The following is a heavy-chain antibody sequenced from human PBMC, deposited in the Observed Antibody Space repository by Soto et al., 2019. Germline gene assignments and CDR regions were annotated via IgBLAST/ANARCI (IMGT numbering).Heavy chain of an antibody. J-gene: IGHJ6*02. Sequence: LSLTCAVSGGSISSGGYSWSWIRQPPGKGLEWIGYIYHSGSTYYNPSLKSRVTISVDRSKNQFSLKLSSVTAADTAVYYCARVGQLGGYGMDVWGQGTTVTVSS. V-gene: IGHV4-30-2*01. CDR2: IYHSGST. CDR1: GGSISSGGYS. D-gene: IGHD3-16*01. CDR3: ARVGQLGGYGMDV.